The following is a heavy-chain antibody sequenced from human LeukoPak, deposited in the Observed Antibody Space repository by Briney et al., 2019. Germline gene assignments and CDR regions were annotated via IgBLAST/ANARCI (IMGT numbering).Heavy chain of an antibody. CDR3: ARHLRGEQQLSGFDY. J-gene: IGHJ4*02. D-gene: IGHD6-13*01. Sequence: SETLSLTCTVSGGSISSYYWSWIRQPPGKGLEWIGYIYYSGSTKYNPSLRSRVTISADTSKNQFSLKLSSVTAADTAVYYCARHLRGEQQLSGFDYWGQGTPVTVSS. CDR1: GGSISSYY. V-gene: IGHV4-59*08. CDR2: IYYSGST.